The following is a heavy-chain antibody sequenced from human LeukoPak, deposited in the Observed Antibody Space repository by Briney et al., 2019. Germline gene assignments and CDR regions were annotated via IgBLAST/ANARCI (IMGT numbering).Heavy chain of an antibody. J-gene: IGHJ4*02. CDR2: ISSNGGST. D-gene: IGHD6-19*01. V-gene: IGHV3-64D*09. CDR1: GFTFSSYA. CDR3: VKITSSSGGDY. Sequence: QPGGSLRLSCSASGFTFSSYAMYWVRQAPGKGLEYVSGISSNGGSTYYADSVKGRFTISRDNSKNTLYLQMSSLRAEDTAVYYCVKITSSSGGDYWGQGTLVTVSS.